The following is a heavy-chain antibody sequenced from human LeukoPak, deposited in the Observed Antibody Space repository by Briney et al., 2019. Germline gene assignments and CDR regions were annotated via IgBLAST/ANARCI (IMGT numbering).Heavy chain of an antibody. V-gene: IGHV1-18*01. CDR1: GYTFTSYG. CDR3: ASSKSYDNFDYYYYGVDV. Sequence: ASVKVSCKASGYTFTSYGISWVRQAPGQGLEWMGWISAYNGNTNYAQKLQGRVTMTTDTSTSTAYMELRSLRSDDTAVYYCASSKSYDNFDYYYYGVDVWGQGTTVTVSS. J-gene: IGHJ6*02. D-gene: IGHD5-12*01. CDR2: ISAYNGNT.